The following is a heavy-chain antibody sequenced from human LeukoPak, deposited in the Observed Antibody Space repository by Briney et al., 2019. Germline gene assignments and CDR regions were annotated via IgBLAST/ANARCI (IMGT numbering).Heavy chain of an antibody. CDR1: GFTFGDYA. CDR3: TRDRGAYNLYDY. Sequence: GGSLRLSCTASGFTFGDYAMSWIRQAPGKGLEWVGFIRSKAYGETADYAASVKGRFTISRDDSKAIAYLQMNSLKTEDTAVYHCTRDRGAYNLYDYWGQGTLITVSS. D-gene: IGHD1-1*01. V-gene: IGHV3-49*03. J-gene: IGHJ4*02. CDR2: IRSKAYGETA.